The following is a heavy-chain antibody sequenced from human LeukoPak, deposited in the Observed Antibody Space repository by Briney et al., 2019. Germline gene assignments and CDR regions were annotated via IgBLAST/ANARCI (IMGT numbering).Heavy chain of an antibody. Sequence: GGSLRLSCAASGFTFSSYWMTWVRQAPGKGLEWVAVIWYDGSNKYYADSVKGRFTISRDNSKNTLYLQMSSLRAEDTAVYYSARDQDHYFDYWGQGTLVTVSS. J-gene: IGHJ4*02. CDR3: ARDQDHYFDY. V-gene: IGHV3-33*08. CDR2: IWYDGSNK. CDR1: GFTFSSYW.